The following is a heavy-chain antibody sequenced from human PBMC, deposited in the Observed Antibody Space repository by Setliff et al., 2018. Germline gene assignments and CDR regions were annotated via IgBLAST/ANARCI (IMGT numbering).Heavy chain of an antibody. D-gene: IGHD6-19*01. CDR3: ARRPIALAGYRKGAFDI. V-gene: IGHV1-18*01. Sequence: ASVKVSCKASGYSFSFFGITWVRQAPGQGLEWMGWVSTYNGDTNYAQKFRGRVTMTTDISTSTPYMELRTLRSDDTAVYYCARRPIALAGYRKGAFDIWGQGTVVTVSS. CDR2: VSTYNGDT. J-gene: IGHJ3*02. CDR1: GYSFSFFG.